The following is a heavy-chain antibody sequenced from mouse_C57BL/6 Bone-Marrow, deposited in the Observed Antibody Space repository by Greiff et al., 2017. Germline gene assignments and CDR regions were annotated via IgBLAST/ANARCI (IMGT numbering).Heavy chain of an antibody. J-gene: IGHJ2*01. CDR1: GFSLTSYG. CDR3: ARPYDYDEDGFDY. V-gene: IGHV2-5*01. Sequence: VKLQQSGPGLVQPSQSLSITCTVSGFSLTSYGVHWVRQSPGKGLEWLGVIWRGGSTDYNAAFMSRLSITKDNSKSQVFFKMNSLQADDTAIYYCARPYDYDEDGFDYWGQGTTLTVSS. CDR2: IWRGGST. D-gene: IGHD2-4*01.